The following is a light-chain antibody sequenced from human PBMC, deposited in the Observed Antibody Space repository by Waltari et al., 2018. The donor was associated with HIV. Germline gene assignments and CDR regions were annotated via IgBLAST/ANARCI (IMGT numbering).Light chain of an antibody. V-gene: IGKV1-39*01. CDR1: QKIGIY. J-gene: IGKJ1*01. CDR3: EQSYDFPRT. Sequence: IQMTQSPRSLSASVGGTVTFTCRSSQKIGIYVNWYRHTSGRPPRLLIFSASSLQRGVSSRFSGRGSGTDFTLTINNLQPEDFATYYCEQSYDFPRTFGQGTTVE. CDR2: SAS.